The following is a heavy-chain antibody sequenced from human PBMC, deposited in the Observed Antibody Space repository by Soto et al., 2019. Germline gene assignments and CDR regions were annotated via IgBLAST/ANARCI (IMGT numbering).Heavy chain of an antibody. CDR2: ISGSGFKK. D-gene: IGHD1-26*01. CDR3: AKNQGVELVPLATVDWFDP. Sequence: GGSLRLSCAASGFIFENFGMSWVRQAPGKGLEWISSISGSGFKKYYADSVKGRFTISRDNSKSTVYLELNNLSAEDTAVYHCAKNQGVELVPLATVDWFDPWGQGSVVTVSS. V-gene: IGHV3-23*01. CDR1: GFIFENFG. J-gene: IGHJ5*02.